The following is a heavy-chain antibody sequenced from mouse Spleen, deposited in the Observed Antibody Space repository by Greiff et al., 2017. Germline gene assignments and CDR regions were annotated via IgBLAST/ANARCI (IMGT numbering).Heavy chain of an antibody. CDR1: GYSITSGYY. Sequence: EVKLQESGPGLVKPSQSLSLTCSVTGYSITSGYYWNWIRQFPGNKLEWMGYISYDGSNNYNPYLNNRISITRDTSKNQFFLKLNSFTTEDTATCYCARGRSSLFDYWAKAPLSQSPQ. J-gene: IGHJ2*01. D-gene: IGHD1-1*01. CDR3: ARGRSSLFDY. CDR2: ISYDGSN. V-gene: IGHV3-6*01.